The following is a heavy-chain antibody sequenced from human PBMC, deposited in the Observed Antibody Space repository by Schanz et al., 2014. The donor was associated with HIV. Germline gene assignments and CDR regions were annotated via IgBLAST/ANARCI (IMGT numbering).Heavy chain of an antibody. D-gene: IGHD3-3*01. CDR2: IYQSGGT. J-gene: IGHJ4*02. V-gene: IGHV4-34*01. CDR1: GGSFSGHY. Sequence: QVQVQQTGAGLLKPSETLTLTCVVYGGSFSGHYWSWIRQSPGKGLEWIGEIYQSGGTDYSPSFKGRIPMSLDRSKNQVSLNLRFVTAADTAVYYCGRGTDDFPPDSWGQGTLVTVSS. CDR3: GRGTDDFPPDS.